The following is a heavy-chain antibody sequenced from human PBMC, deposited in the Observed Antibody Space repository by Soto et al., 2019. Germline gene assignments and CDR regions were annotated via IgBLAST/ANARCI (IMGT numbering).Heavy chain of an antibody. CDR2: INPNSGGT. Sequence: ASVKVSCKASGYTFTGYYMHWVRQAPGQGLEWMGWINPNSGGTNYAQKFQGWVTMTRDTSISTAYMELSRLRSDDTAVYYCAVTLARKLVSYFDYWGQGTLVTVSS. CDR3: AVTLARKLVSYFDY. J-gene: IGHJ4*02. V-gene: IGHV1-2*04. D-gene: IGHD6-6*01. CDR1: GYTFTGYY.